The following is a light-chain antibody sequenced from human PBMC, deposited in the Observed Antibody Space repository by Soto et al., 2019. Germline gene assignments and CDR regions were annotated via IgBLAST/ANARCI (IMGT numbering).Light chain of an antibody. Sequence: QAVVTQPASVSGSPGQSITISCTGTSSDVGNYKFVSWYQQYPGKAPKIMIYEITERPSGVSNRFSGSKSGNTASLTISGLQAEDEADYYCCSYAGRSTWVFGGGTQLTVL. CDR3: CSYAGRSTWV. CDR1: SSDVGNYKF. J-gene: IGLJ3*02. CDR2: EIT. V-gene: IGLV2-23*02.